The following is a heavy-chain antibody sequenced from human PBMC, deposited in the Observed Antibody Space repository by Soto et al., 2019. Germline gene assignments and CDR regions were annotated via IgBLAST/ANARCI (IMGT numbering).Heavy chain of an antibody. V-gene: IGHV1-46*01. CDR1: GYTFTNYY. Sequence: ASVKVSCKASGYTFTNYYMHWVRQASGQGLEWLGMINPSTGSTNYAPKFRDRVTMARDTSTSTVHTELSSLRSEDTAVYFCAREIPLRCQFDYWGQGSLVTVSS. CDR3: AREIPLRCQFDY. D-gene: IGHD2-21*01. J-gene: IGHJ4*02. CDR2: INPSTGST.